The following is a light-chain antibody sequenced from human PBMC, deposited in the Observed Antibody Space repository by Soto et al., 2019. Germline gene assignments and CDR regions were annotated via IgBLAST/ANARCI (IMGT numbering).Light chain of an antibody. V-gene: IGLV1-51*01. CDR3: GTWDSRLSAYV. Sequence: QSVLTQPPSVSAAPGQKVTISCSGSSSNIGNKYVSWYQQVPGTAPKLLIYDDNKRPSGIPDRFSGAKSGTSATLGITGLQTGDEADYYCGTWDSRLSAYVFGTGTKVNGL. CDR1: SSNIGNKY. CDR2: DDN. J-gene: IGLJ1*01.